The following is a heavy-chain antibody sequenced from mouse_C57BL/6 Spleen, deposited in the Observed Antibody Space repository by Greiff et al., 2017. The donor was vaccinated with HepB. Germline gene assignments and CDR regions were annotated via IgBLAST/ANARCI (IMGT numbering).Heavy chain of an antibody. CDR3: ATPPHWYFDV. Sequence: QVQLQQPGAELVRPGTSVKLSCKASGYTFTSYWMHWVKQRPGQGLEWIGVIDPSDSYTNYNQKFKGKATLTVDTSSSTAYMQLSSLTSEDSAVYYGATPPHWYFDVWGTGTTVTVSS. CDR1: GYTFTSYW. V-gene: IGHV1-59*01. J-gene: IGHJ1*03. CDR2: IDPSDSYT.